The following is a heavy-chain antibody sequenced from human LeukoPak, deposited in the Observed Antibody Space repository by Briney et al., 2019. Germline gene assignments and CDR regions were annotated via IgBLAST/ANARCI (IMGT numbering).Heavy chain of an antibody. Sequence: PGGSLRLSCAASGFTFSSYAMSWVRQGPGKGLEWVSTVSNSGGTTFYADSVEGRFTISRDNSKNTLYLQMSSLRAEDTAVYYCARRRYNWNAIDYWGQGTLVTVSS. V-gene: IGHV3-23*01. CDR3: ARRRYNWNAIDY. CDR1: GFTFSSYA. J-gene: IGHJ4*02. CDR2: VSNSGGTT. D-gene: IGHD1-20*01.